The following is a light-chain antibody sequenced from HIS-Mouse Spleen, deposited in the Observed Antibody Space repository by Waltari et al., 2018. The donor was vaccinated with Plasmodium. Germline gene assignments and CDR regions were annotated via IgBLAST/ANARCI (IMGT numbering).Light chain of an antibody. J-gene: IGLJ3*02. V-gene: IGLV3-19*01. CDR3: NSRDSSGNHLV. CDR1: SLRSSY. CDR2: GKN. Sequence: SSELTRDPAVSVALGQTVRITCQGDSLRSSYASWYQQKPGPAPVLVIYGKNNRPSGIPDRFSGSSSGNTASLTITGAQAEDEADYYCNSRDSSGNHLVFGGGTKLTVL.